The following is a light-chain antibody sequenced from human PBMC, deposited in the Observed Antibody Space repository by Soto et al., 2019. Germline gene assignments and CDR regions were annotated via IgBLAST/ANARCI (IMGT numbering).Light chain of an antibody. CDR2: DAS. V-gene: IGKV3-11*01. J-gene: IGKJ5*01. CDR1: QRVSSY. Sequence: EIVLTQSPATLSLSPGESATLSGRASQRVSSYLAWYQHKPGQAPSLIIYDASNRANGIPARFSASVSGTDFTLTISSLEPEDFAVYYCPQRRNWTPGITFGQGTPLEIK. CDR3: PQRRNWTPGIT.